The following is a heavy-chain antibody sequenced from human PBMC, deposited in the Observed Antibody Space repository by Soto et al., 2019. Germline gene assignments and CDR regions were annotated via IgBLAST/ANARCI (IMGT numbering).Heavy chain of an antibody. D-gene: IGHD2-15*01. V-gene: IGHV3-23*01. Sequence: EVQLLESGGGLVQPGGSLRLSCAASGFTFRNYAVNWVRQAPGKGLEWLSVISDSGGSTYYADSVKGRFTISRDNSKSTLCLQIKSLRAEDTAIYYCAKDSAGHSSGGSCYNFDCWGQGTLVTVSS. CDR2: ISDSGGST. CDR1: GFTFRNYA. J-gene: IGHJ4*02. CDR3: AKDSAGHSSGGSCYNFDC.